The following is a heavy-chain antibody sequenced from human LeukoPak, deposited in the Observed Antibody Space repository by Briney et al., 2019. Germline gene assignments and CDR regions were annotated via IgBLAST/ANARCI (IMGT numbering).Heavy chain of an antibody. CDR3: SRGHSSTLDY. CDR2: TYYRSKWYN. Sequence: SQTLSLTCAIFGGSVSSNSASWNWIRQSPSRGLEWLGRTYYRSKWYNDYAVSVKSRITVNPDTSKNQFSLQLNSVTPEDTAVYYCSRGHSSTLDYWGQGTLVTVSS. D-gene: IGHD6-13*01. J-gene: IGHJ4*02. V-gene: IGHV6-1*01. CDR1: GGSVSSNSAS.